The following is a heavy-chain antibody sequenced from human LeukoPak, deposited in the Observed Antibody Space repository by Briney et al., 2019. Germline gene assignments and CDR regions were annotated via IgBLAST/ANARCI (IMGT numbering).Heavy chain of an antibody. D-gene: IGHD3-10*01. J-gene: IGHJ6*02. V-gene: IGHV4-4*07. CDR1: GVSISAYY. CDR3: ARSGGFGESTYYYYYGMDV. CDR2: IYPGESIYASENT. Sequence: PSETLSLTCSVSGVSISAYYWSWIRQPAGKGLEWIGRIYPGESIYASENTNYNPSLKSRVSMSGDTSKNQVSLKLRSVTAADTAVYYCARSGGFGESTYYYYYGMDVWGQGTTVTVSS.